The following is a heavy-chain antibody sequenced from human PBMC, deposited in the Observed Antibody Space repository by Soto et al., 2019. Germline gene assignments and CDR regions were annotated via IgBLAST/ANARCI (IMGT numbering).Heavy chain of an antibody. D-gene: IGHD2-2*01. CDR2: IYYTGST. CDR1: GGYISSYY. J-gene: IGHJ6*02. Sequence: SQTLSLTCTVSGGYISSYYWSWIRQPPGKGLEWIGYIYYTGSTNYSPSFQGHVTISADQSISTAYLQWSSLNASDTAMYYCAIYDLVRRAAMRYDNGMDVGGQGTPVTDSS. CDR3: AIYDLVRRAAMRYDNGMDV. V-gene: IGHV4-59*12.